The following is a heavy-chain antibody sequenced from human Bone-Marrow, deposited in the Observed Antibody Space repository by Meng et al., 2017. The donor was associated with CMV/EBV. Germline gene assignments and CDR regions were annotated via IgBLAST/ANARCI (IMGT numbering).Heavy chain of an antibody. CDR3: ARTYKYPAPHEFWSGYYEVYNGFDP. Sequence: ASVKVSCKASGYTFTSYDINWVRQATGQGLEWMGWMNPNSGNTGYAQKFQGRVTMTRNTSISTAYMELSSLRSEDTAVYYCARTYKYPAPHEFWSGYYEVYNGFDPWGQGTLVTVSS. J-gene: IGHJ5*02. CDR1: GYTFTSYD. CDR2: MNPNSGNT. D-gene: IGHD3-3*01. V-gene: IGHV1-8*01.